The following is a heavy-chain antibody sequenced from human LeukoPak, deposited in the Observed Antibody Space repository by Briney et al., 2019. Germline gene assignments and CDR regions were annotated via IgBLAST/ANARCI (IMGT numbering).Heavy chain of an antibody. V-gene: IGHV4-39*01. CDR2: IYYSGRT. CDR3: ARWDETNNWFDP. Sequence: NPSETLSLTCTVSGGSISSSSYYWGWIRQPPGKGLEWIGSIYYSGRTYYNPSLKSRVTIAVDTSKNQFSLKLSSVSAADTAVYCCARWDETNNWFDPRGQGTLVTVSS. D-gene: IGHD1-14*01. J-gene: IGHJ5*02. CDR1: GGSISSSSYY.